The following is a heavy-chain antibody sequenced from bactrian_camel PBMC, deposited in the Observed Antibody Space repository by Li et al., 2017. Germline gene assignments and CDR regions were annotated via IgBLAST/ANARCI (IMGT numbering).Heavy chain of an antibody. V-gene: IGHV3S31*01. CDR1: GFTFSTYA. CDR2: IDSDGRI. Sequence: DVQLVESGGGLVQPGGSLRLSCAASGFTFSTYAMSWVRQAPGQEREGVAAIDSDGRIKYTNFVKGRFTISKDNANNTIHLQMNNLKPEDTAMYYCAAEQVKTFHALDGPCRPFGFWGQGTQVTVS. D-gene: IGHD1*01. J-gene: IGHJ6*01. CDR3: AAEQVKTFHALDGPCRPFGF.